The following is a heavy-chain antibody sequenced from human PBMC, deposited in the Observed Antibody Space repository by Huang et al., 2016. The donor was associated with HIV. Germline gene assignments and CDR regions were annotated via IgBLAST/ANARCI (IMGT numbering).Heavy chain of an antibody. CDR1: GGSFSGYY. V-gene: IGHV4-34*01. CDR3: ARAHHYGSGSYYY. Sequence: QVQLHQWGAGLLKPSETLSLTCVVYGGSFSGYYWSWISQPPGKGLEGIGEITHSGNTNYNPTLKRRVTKSEETSKNQFALKLSSVTAAETAVYYCARAHHYGSGSYYYWGQGTLVTVSS. CDR2: ITHSGNT. J-gene: IGHJ4*02. D-gene: IGHD3-10*01.